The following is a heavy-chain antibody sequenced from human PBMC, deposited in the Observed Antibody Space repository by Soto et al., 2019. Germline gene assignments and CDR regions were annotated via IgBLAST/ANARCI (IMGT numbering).Heavy chain of an antibody. CDR3: ARDPRYPTLFMDV. J-gene: IGHJ6*02. CDR1: GFTFSSYA. CDR2: ISYDGSNK. D-gene: IGHD3-9*01. Sequence: GGSLRLSCAASGFTFSSYAMHWVRQAPGKGLEWVAVISYDGSNKYYADSVKGRFTISRDNSKNTLYLQMNSLGAEDTAVYYCARDPRYPTLFMDVWGQGTTVTVSS. V-gene: IGHV3-30-3*01.